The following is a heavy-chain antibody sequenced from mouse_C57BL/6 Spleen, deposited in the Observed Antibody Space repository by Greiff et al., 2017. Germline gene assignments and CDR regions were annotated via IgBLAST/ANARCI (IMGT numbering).Heavy chain of an antibody. J-gene: IGHJ3*01. V-gene: IGHV1-26*01. CDR3: ASHGSSSFAY. CDR2: INPNNGGT. CDR1: GYTFTDYY. D-gene: IGHD1-1*01. Sequence: VQLQQSGPELVKPGASVKISCKASGYTFTDYYVNWVKQSHGKSLEWIGDINPNNGGTSYNQKFKGKATLTVDKSSSTAYMELRSLTSEDSAVYYCASHGSSSFAYWGQGTLVTVSA.